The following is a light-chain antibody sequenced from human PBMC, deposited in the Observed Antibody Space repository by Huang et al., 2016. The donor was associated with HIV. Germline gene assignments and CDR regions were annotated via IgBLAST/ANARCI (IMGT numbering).Light chain of an antibody. CDR2: GAS. CDR1: QSVSSSH. J-gene: IGKJ1*01. V-gene: IGKV3-20*01. CDR3: QQYGTSTST. Sequence: EIVLMQSPGTLSLSPGERATLSCRASQSVSSSHLAWYQQKAGQSTRLLIYGASSRASGTPNRFSGSGSGTDFTLTISRLDPEDFAVYYCQQYGTSTSTFGQGTRVEVK.